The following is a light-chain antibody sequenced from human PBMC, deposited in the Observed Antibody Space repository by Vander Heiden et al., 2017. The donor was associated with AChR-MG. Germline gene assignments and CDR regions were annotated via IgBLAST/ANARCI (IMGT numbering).Light chain of an antibody. CDR1: SSNIGSNY. V-gene: IGLV1-47*01. J-gene: IGLJ3*02. CDR3: AAWDDSLSGNWV. CDR2: RNN. Sequence: QSVLTQPPSASGTPGQRVHISCSGSSSNIGSNYVYWYQQLPGTAPKLLIYRNNQRPSGVPDRFSGSKSGTSASLAISGLRSEDEADYYCAAWDDSLSGNWVFGGGTKLTVL.